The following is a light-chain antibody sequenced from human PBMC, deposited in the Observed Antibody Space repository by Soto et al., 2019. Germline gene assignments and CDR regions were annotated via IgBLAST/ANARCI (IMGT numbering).Light chain of an antibody. CDR2: KAS. V-gene: IGKV1-5*03. CDR1: PSISIW. Sequence: DIDKTPSPCTMSSSVGYRVPITCLESPSISIWLAWYQQKPGKANKLLIYKASSLESGVPSRFSGSGSGTEFTLTISSMQPEDFATYYCQQVYVYQSTLGRGTKVDI. J-gene: IGKJ3*01. CDR3: QQVYVYQST.